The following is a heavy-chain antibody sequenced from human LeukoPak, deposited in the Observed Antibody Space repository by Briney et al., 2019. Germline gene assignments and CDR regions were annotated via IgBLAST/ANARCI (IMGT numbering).Heavy chain of an antibody. CDR2: IYPGDSDT. Sequence: GESLKISCKGSGYKFTNYWIGWVRQMPGKGLEWMGIIYPGDSDTRYSPSFQGQVTISADKSISTAYLQWSSLKASDTAMYYCARLSRRGYSYGYTPYYFDYWGQGTLVTVSS. CDR3: ARLSRRGYSYGYTPYYFDY. CDR1: GYKFTNYW. V-gene: IGHV5-51*01. D-gene: IGHD5-18*01. J-gene: IGHJ4*02.